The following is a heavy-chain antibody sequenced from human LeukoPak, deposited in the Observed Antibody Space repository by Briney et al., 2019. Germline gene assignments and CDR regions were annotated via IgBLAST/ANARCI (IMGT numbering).Heavy chain of an antibody. CDR1: GFTFSNYW. J-gene: IGHJ4*02. V-gene: IGHV3-74*01. D-gene: IGHD3-10*01. CDR3: ARGGFDYYGSGSYYSPLDY. CDR2: VKSDGSDT. Sequence: GGSLRLSCVASGFTFSNYWMHWVRQAPDKGLVWVSRVKSDGSDTKYATFVTGRFTISRDNSKNTLYLQMNSLRAEDTAVYYCARGGFDYYGSGSYYSPLDYWGQGTLVTVSS.